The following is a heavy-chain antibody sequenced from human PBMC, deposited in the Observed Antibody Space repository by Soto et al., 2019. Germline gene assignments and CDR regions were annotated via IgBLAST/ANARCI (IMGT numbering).Heavy chain of an antibody. CDR3: ARDRAHFDWLLEEPFDY. CDR1: GGSISSYY. J-gene: IGHJ4*02. Sequence: QVQLQESGPGLVKPSETLSLTCTVSGGSISSYYWSWIRQPAGKGLEWIGRIYTRGSTNYNTSLKSRVTMSLDTSKNQCSLKLSSVTAADTAVYYCARDRAHFDWLLEEPFDYWGQGTLVTVSS. D-gene: IGHD3-9*01. CDR2: IYTRGST. V-gene: IGHV4-4*07.